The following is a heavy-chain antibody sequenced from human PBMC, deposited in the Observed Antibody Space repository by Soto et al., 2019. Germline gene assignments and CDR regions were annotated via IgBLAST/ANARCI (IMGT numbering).Heavy chain of an antibody. Sequence: QVRLVQSGAEVKKPGSSVKVSCKTSGVSFNNNGIGWVRQAPGHGLEWMGGVSPPFRTSNYARKFQGRIAITADASTGTVNMELSSLTSEDTAQYYCARVLYYGSGSYSPYGMDAWGQGTTVTVSS. D-gene: IGHD3-10*01. J-gene: IGHJ6*02. V-gene: IGHV1-69*01. CDR3: ARVLYYGSGSYSPYGMDA. CDR1: GVSFNNNG. CDR2: VSPPFRTS.